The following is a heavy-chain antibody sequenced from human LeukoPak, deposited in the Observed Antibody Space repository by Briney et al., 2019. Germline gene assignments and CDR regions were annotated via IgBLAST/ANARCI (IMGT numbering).Heavy chain of an antibody. CDR2: ISYDGSNK. J-gene: IGHJ5*02. Sequence: GRSLRLSCAASGFTFSSYGMHWVRQAPGKGLEWVAVISYDGSNKYYADSVKGRFTISRDNSKNTLYLQMNSLRAEDTAVYYCAKLSAVAGMGFDPWGQGTVVTVSS. D-gene: IGHD6-19*01. CDR1: GFTFSSYG. CDR3: AKLSAVAGMGFDP. V-gene: IGHV3-30*18.